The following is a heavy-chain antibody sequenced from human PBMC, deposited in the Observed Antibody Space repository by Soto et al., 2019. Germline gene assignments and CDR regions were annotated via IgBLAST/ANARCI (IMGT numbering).Heavy chain of an antibody. CDR1: GGSISSGNYY. D-gene: IGHD2-2*02. CDR2: IYYSGST. Sequence: SETLSLTCTVPGGSISSGNYYWSWIRQHPGKGLEWIGYIYYSGSTYYNPSLKSRVSMSVDTSKNHFSLQLTSVTAADTAVYYCARVRVCSSANCYTGPFDPWGQGTLVTVLL. V-gene: IGHV4-31*03. J-gene: IGHJ5*02. CDR3: ARVRVCSSANCYTGPFDP.